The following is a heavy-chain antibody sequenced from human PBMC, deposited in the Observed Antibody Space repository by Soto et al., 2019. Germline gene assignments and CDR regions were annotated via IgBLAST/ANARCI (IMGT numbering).Heavy chain of an antibody. CDR2: ISHDGSNT. Sequence: PGGSLRLSCAASGFTFSAYGIHWVRQAPGKGLEWVAVISHDGSNTNYADSVKGRFTFSRDNSKDTVYLQMNSLRAEDTAVYYCARDLKGRVAGFDYWGQGTLVTVSS. CDR3: ARDLKGRVAGFDY. CDR1: GFTFSAYG. J-gene: IGHJ4*02. V-gene: IGHV3-30*03. D-gene: IGHD6-19*01.